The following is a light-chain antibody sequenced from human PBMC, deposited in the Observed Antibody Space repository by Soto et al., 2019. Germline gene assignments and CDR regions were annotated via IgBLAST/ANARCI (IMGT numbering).Light chain of an antibody. J-gene: IGLJ2*01. CDR1: SSNIGDND. CDR3: AAWDDSLSAVV. V-gene: IGLV1-47*02. CDR2: INN. Sequence: QSVLTQPPSASGTPGQRVTISCSGSSSNIGDNDVYWYHQLPGTAPKLVIQINNQRPSWVPDRFSGSKSGTSASLAISGLRSEDEADYYCAAWDDSLSAVVFGGGTKLTVL.